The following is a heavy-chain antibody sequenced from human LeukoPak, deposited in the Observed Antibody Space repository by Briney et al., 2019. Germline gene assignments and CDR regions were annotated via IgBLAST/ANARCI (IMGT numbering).Heavy chain of an antibody. CDR3: ASGSFCTNGVCYKGFDY. J-gene: IGHJ4*02. D-gene: IGHD2-8*01. CDR1: GFTFSTSW. V-gene: IGHV3-74*01. CDR2: IKSDGGAT. Sequence: GGSLRLSCAASGFTFSTSWMHWVRQAPGKGLVWVSRIKSDGGATTYADSVKGRFTISRDNAKNTLFLQMNSLRAEDTAVYYCASGSFCTNGVCYKGFDYWGQGTLVSVSS.